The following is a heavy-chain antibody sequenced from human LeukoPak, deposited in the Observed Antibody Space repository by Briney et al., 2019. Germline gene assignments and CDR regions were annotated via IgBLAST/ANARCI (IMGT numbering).Heavy chain of an antibody. V-gene: IGHV3-33*08. Sequence: GRSLRLSCAASGFTFSSYAMHWVRQAPGKGLEWVAVIWYDGSNKYYADSVKGRFTISRDNSKNTLYLQMNSLRAEDTAVYYCARGEMAIALPDDYWGQGTLVTVSS. CDR1: GFTFSSYA. CDR3: ARGEMAIALPDDY. J-gene: IGHJ4*02. D-gene: IGHD5-24*01. CDR2: IWYDGSNK.